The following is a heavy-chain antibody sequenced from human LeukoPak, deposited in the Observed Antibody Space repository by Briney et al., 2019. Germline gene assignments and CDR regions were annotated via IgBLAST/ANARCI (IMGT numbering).Heavy chain of an antibody. CDR3: ASLPYYYGSGGFDY. Sequence: PSETLSLTCTVSGGSISSSSYYWGWIRQPPGKGLEWIGSIYYSGSTYYNPSLKSRVTISVDTSKNQFSLKLSSVTAADTAVYYCASLPYYYGSGGFDYWGQGTLVTVSS. CDR1: GGSISSSSYY. J-gene: IGHJ4*02. CDR2: IYYSGST. V-gene: IGHV4-39*01. D-gene: IGHD3-10*01.